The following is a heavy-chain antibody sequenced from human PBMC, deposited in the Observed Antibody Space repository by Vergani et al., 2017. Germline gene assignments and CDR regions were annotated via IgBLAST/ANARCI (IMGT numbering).Heavy chain of an antibody. D-gene: IGHD3-10*01. CDR3: ARGRAYYYGSGRPDY. V-gene: IGHV4-34*01. Sequence: QVQLQQWGAGLLKPSETLSLTCAVYGGSFSGYYWSWIRQPPGKGLEWIGEINHSGSTNYNPSLKSRVTIAVDTSKNQFSLKLSSVTAADTAVYYCARGRAYYYGSGRPDYWGQGTLVTVSS. CDR2: INHSGST. CDR1: GGSFSGYY. J-gene: IGHJ4*02.